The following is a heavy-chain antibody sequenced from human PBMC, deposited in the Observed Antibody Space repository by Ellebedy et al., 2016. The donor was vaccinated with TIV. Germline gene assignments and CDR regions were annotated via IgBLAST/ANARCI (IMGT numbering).Heavy chain of an antibody. V-gene: IGHV3-72*01. CDR2: SRNKANSYTT. CDR3: ASIRANSPNY. CDR1: GFALSDLY. Sequence: GESLKISCAASGFALSDLYVDWFRQAPGKGLEWVGRSRNKANSYTTEYAASVKGRFTTSRDESQNSVSLQMNSLQTEDTAVYYCASIRANSPNYWGQGSLVTVSS. D-gene: IGHD1-1*01. J-gene: IGHJ4*02.